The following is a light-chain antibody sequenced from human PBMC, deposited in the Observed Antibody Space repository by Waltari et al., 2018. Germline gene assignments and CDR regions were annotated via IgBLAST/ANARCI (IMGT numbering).Light chain of an antibody. CDR3: SSYTSSSTLYV. CDR2: EVS. V-gene: IGLV2-14*01. J-gene: IGLJ1*01. CDR1: SSDVGGYNY. Sequence: QSALTQPASVSGSPGQSITISCTGTSSDVGGYNYVSWYQQPPGKAPKLRIYEVSNRPSGVSSRFSGSKSGNTASLTISGLQAEDEADYYCSSYTSSSTLYVFGTGTKVTVL.